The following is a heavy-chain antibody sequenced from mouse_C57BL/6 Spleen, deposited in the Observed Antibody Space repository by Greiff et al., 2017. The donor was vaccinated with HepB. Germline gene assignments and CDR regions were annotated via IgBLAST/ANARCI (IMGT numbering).Heavy chain of an antibody. CDR3: AGIYYYVSSPYYYAMDY. J-gene: IGHJ4*01. V-gene: IGHV2-2*01. CDR1: GFALTSYG. Sequence: QVQLQQSGPGLVQPSQCLSITCTASGFALTSYGVHWVRQSPGKGLEWLGVIWSGGSTDYNAAFISRLSISKDNSKSQVFFKMNSQQADDTAIYYCAGIYYYVSSPYYYAMDYWGQGTSVTVSS. D-gene: IGHD1-1*01. CDR2: IWSGGST.